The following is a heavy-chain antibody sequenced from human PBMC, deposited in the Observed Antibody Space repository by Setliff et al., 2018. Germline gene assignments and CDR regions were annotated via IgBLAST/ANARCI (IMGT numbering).Heavy chain of an antibody. CDR2: INHSGST. CDR3: ARRDSTGYYGYSFDF. J-gene: IGHJ4*02. CDR1: GASFSDYY. Sequence: SETLSLTCAVSGASFSDYYWTWIRQSPGKGLEWIGEINHSGSTNYNPSLKSRVTISVDASKNQLSLKLASVTAADTAVYYCARRDSTGYYGYSFDFWGQGTLVTVSS. D-gene: IGHD3-22*01. V-gene: IGHV4-34*01.